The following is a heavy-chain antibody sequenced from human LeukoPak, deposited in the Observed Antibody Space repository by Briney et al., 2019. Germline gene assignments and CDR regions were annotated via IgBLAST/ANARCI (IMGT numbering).Heavy chain of an antibody. D-gene: IGHD6-13*01. Sequence: PGGSLRLSCAASGFTVSSNYMSWVRQAPGKGLEWVSVIYSGGSTYYADPVKGRFTISRDNSKNTLYLQMNSLRAEDTAVYYCATSANERPPYRGTWLRPQSRAYYYYYMDVWGKGTTVTVSS. J-gene: IGHJ6*03. CDR3: ATSANERPPYRGTWLRPQSRAYYYYYMDV. CDR1: GFTVSSNY. V-gene: IGHV3-53*01. CDR2: IYSGGST.